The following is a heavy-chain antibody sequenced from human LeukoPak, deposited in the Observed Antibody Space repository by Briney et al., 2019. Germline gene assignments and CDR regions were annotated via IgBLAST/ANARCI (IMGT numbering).Heavy chain of an antibody. J-gene: IGHJ4*02. CDR3: AKGGATVY. Sequence: GGSLRLSCAASGFTFSSYAMNWVRQAPGKGLEWVSSISSSNSYIYYADSVKGRFTISRDNSKNTLYLQMNSLRAEDTAVYYCAKGGATVYWGQGTLVTVSS. D-gene: IGHD1-26*01. CDR2: ISSSNSYI. V-gene: IGHV3-23*01. CDR1: GFTFSSYA.